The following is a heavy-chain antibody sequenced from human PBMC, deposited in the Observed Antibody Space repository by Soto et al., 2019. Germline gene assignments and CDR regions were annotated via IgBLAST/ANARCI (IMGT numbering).Heavy chain of an antibody. V-gene: IGHV4-59*01. CDR1: GGSISTYY. J-gene: IGHJ6*03. CDR2: LYNNGNT. D-gene: IGHD6-6*01. CDR3: ARGRSVYYYYYYMDV. Sequence: SETLSLTCTVSGGSISTYYWSWIRQPPGKGLEWIGFLYNNGNTKYNPSLQSRVTISLDASKNQFSLDLRSVTAADTAVYYCARGRSVYYYYYYMDVWGKGTTVTVSS.